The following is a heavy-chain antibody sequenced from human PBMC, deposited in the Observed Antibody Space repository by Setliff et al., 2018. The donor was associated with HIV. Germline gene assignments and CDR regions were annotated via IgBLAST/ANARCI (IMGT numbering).Heavy chain of an antibody. V-gene: IGHV4-39*01. CDR1: GGSLSSSSYY. CDR2: IYYSGST. J-gene: IGHJ6*03. D-gene: IGHD5-18*01. CDR3: ARHNTGYSYGYDYYYYYMDV. Sequence: LSLTCTVSGGSLSSSSYYWGWVRQPPGKGLEWIWSIYYSGSTYYNPSVKSRVTISVDTSKNQFSLKLSFVTAAETAVYYCARHNTGYSYGYDYYYYYMDVWGKVTTVSVSS.